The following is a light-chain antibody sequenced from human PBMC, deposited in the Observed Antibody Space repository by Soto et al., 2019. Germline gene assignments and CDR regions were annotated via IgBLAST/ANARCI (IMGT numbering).Light chain of an antibody. V-gene: IGLV2-14*03. CDR2: DVN. J-gene: IGLJ7*01. CDR1: SSDIGGYKY. Sequence: QSVLTQPASVSGSPGQSITISCTGTSSDIGGYKYVSWYQQHPGKVPKLLIFDVNNRPSGVSDRFSGSKSGNTASLTITGLRAEDEAEYYCCSYTSSTSLIFGGGTQLTVL. CDR3: CSYTSSTSLI.